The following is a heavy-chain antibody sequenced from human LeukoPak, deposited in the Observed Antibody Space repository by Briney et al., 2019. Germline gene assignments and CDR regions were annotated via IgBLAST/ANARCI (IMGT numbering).Heavy chain of an antibody. Sequence: PGGSLRLSCAVSGFTFCMPWMSWVRQALGKGLEWLANIKQDGSEKYYVASVEGRFTISRDNAKNSLYLKMNSLRAKDTAVYYCARDAGSTSATYYYYGMDVWGQGTTVTVSS. CDR2: IKQDGSEK. D-gene: IGHD2-2*01. V-gene: IGHV3-7*01. J-gene: IGHJ6*02. CDR1: GFTFCMPW. CDR3: ARDAGSTSATYYYYGMDV.